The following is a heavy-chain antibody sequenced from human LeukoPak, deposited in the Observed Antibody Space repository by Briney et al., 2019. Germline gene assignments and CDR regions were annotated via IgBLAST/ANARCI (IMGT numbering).Heavy chain of an antibody. CDR3: AASGSSLDYNWFDP. D-gene: IGHD6-13*01. Sequence: PGGSLRLSCAASGFTFSSYSMNWVRQAPGKGLEWVSSISSSSSYIYYADSVKGRFTISRDNAKNSLYLQMNSLRAEDTAVYYCAASGSSLDYNWFDPWGQGTLVTVSS. CDR2: ISSSSSYI. J-gene: IGHJ5*02. V-gene: IGHV3-21*01. CDR1: GFTFSSYS.